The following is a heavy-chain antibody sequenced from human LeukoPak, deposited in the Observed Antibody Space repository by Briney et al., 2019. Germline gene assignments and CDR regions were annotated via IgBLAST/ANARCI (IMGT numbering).Heavy chain of an antibody. CDR3: AKCSSSYGVLFYFDY. V-gene: IGHV3-53*01. Sequence: GGSLRLSCAASGFTVSSNYMSWVRQAPGKGLEWVSVIYSGGSTYYADSVKGRFTISRDNSKNTLYLQMNSLRAEDTVVYYCAKCSSSYGVLFYFDYWGQGTLVTVSS. CDR1: GFTVSSNY. CDR2: IYSGGST. D-gene: IGHD6-6*01. J-gene: IGHJ4*02.